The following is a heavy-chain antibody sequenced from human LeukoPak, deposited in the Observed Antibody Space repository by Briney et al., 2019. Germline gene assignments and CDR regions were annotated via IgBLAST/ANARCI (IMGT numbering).Heavy chain of an antibody. V-gene: IGHV4-61*02. Sequence: SQTLSLTCTVSGGSISSGSYYWSRIRQPAWKGLEWIGRIYTSGSTNYNPSLKSRVTISVDTSKNQFSLKLSSVTAADTAVYYCARDYHGGNLDYWGQGTLVTVSS. CDR3: ARDYHGGNLDY. D-gene: IGHD2-15*01. CDR1: GGSISSGSYY. CDR2: IYTSGST. J-gene: IGHJ4*02.